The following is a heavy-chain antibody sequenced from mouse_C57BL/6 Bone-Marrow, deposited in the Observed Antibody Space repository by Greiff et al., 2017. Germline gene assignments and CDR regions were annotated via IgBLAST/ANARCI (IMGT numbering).Heavy chain of an antibody. CDR2: IYPYNGVS. CDR3: ARDYYGSSFFDY. Sequence: VQLQQSGPELVKPGASVKISCKASGYSFTGYYMHWVKQSHGNILDWIGYIYPYNGVSIYKHKFKGKATLTVDNSSRTAYMEFCSLTSDDSAVYYSARDYYGSSFFDYWGQGTTLTVSS. J-gene: IGHJ2*01. CDR1: GYSFTGYY. D-gene: IGHD1-1*01. V-gene: IGHV1-31*01.